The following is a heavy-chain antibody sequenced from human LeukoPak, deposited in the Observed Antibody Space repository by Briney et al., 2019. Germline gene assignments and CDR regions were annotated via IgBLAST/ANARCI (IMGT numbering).Heavy chain of an antibody. CDR3: ARGSMIVGNDY. D-gene: IGHD3-22*01. J-gene: IGHJ4*02. CDR1: GGSISSGDYY. V-gene: IGHV4-30-2*01. CDR2: IYHSGST. Sequence: SQTLSLTCTVSGGSISSGDYYWSWIRQPPGKGLEWIGYIYHSGSTNYNPSLKSRVTISVDTSKNQFSLKLSSVTAADTAVYYCARGSMIVGNDYWGQGTLVTVSS.